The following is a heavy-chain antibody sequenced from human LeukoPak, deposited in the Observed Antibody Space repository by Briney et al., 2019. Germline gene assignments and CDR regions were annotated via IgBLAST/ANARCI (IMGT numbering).Heavy chain of an antibody. D-gene: IGHD2-15*01. CDR3: ARGPRSFCSGGSCYSDWFDS. J-gene: IGHJ5*01. Sequence: PSETLSLTCAVYGGSFLDYYGSWIRQSPGKGLEWVGEINDSGSTNYKSSLKSRVTVSVETSKNQFSLKVSSVTAADTAVYYCARGPRSFCSGGSCYSDWFDSWGQGTLVTVSS. V-gene: IGHV4-34*01. CDR1: GGSFLDYY. CDR2: INDSGST.